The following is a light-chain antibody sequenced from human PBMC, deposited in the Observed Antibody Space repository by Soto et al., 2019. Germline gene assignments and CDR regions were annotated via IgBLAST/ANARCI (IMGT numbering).Light chain of an antibody. CDR3: QQYNNWPRIT. V-gene: IGKV3-15*01. CDR1: QSVSSN. J-gene: IGKJ5*01. Sequence: EIVMSQSPATLSVSPVEIATLSCRASQSVSSNLAWYQQKPGQAPRLLIYGASTRATGIPARFSGSGAGTELTLTNRSLQSEDLAGYYCQQYNNWPRITVGIGTRVESK. CDR2: GAS.